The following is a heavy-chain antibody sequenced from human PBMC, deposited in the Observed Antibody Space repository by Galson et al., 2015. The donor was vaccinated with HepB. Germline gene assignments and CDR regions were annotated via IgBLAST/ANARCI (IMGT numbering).Heavy chain of an antibody. CDR2: ISSRSTDK. CDR3: ARDSRDRDIVVVAAATIASYYNGMDV. J-gene: IGHJ6*02. Sequence: SLRLSCAASGFRLSEYYMSWIRQAPGKGLEWISYISSRSTDKKYADSVKGRFTISRDNAKNSLYLQINSLRAEDTAVYYCARDSRDRDIVVVAAATIASYYNGMDVWGQGTTVTVSS. CDR1: GFRLSEYY. V-gene: IGHV3-11*05. D-gene: IGHD2-2*01.